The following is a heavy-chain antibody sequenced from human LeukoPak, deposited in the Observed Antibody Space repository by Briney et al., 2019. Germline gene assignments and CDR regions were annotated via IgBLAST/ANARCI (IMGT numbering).Heavy chain of an antibody. V-gene: IGHV3-66*01. CDR2: IYSGGNT. D-gene: IGHD3-22*01. J-gene: IGHJ4*02. Sequence: GGSLRLSCAASGFTVSSNYMSWVRQAPGKGLEWVSVIYSGGNTYYADSVGGRFTISRDNSKNTLYLQMNSLRAEGTAVYYCAREGSGYSFEYWGQGTLVTVSS. CDR3: AREGSGYSFEY. CDR1: GFTVSSNY.